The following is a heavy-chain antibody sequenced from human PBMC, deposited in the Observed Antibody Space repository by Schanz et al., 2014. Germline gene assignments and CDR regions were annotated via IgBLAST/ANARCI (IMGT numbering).Heavy chain of an antibody. J-gene: IGHJ4*02. CDR2: MSWNAGSL. CDR1: GFTFDDYA. D-gene: IGHD3-3*01. CDR3: ARDLLVSHYDFWSGNDY. V-gene: IGHV3-9*01. Sequence: EVQLVESGGGLVQPGRSLRLSCAASGFTFDDYAMHWVRQAPGKGLEWVSGMSWNAGSLGYGDSVKGRFTISRDNSKNMVFLQMTSLRAEDTAVYYCARDLLVSHYDFWSGNDYWGQGTLVTVSS.